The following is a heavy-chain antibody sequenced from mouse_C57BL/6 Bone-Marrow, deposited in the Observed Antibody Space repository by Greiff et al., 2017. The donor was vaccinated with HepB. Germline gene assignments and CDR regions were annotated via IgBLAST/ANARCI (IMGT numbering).Heavy chain of an antibody. J-gene: IGHJ4*01. Sequence: VHVKHSGAELVRPGASVKLSCTASGFNIKDDYMHWVKQRPEQGLEWIGWIDPENGDTEYASKFQGKATITADTSSNTAYLQLSSLTSEDTAVYYCTTSYSNNYYAMDYWGQGTSVTVSS. CDR2: IDPENGDT. CDR3: TTSYSNNYYAMDY. CDR1: GFNIKDDY. D-gene: IGHD2-5*01. V-gene: IGHV14-4*01.